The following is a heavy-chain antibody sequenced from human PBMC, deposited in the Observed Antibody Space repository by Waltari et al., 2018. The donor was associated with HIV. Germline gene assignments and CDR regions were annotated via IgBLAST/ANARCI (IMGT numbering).Heavy chain of an antibody. CDR2: IYGGGST. CDR1: GFPGSRNY. CDR3: ARGSDSSGYYLDY. D-gene: IGHD3-22*01. J-gene: IGHJ4*02. Sequence: EVQLGESGGCLIQPGGSLRFSCPASGFPGSRNYLRWLGQAPGKGLEWVSVIYGGGSTYYADSVKDRFTISRDNAKNSLYLQMNSLRAEDTAVYYCARGSDSSGYYLDYWGQGTLVTVSS. V-gene: IGHV3-53*01.